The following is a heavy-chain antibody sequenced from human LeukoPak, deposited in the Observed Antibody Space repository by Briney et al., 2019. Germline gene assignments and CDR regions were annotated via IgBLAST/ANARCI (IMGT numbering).Heavy chain of an antibody. J-gene: IGHJ3*02. CDR1: GYTLTELS. V-gene: IGHV1-24*01. CDR3: ATDVSIVLMVYAMGAFDI. CDR2: FDPQDGET. D-gene: IGHD2-8*01. Sequence: ASVKVSCKVSGYTLTELSMHWVRQAPGKGLEWMGGFDPQDGETIYAQKFQGRVTMTEDTSTDTAYMELSSLRSEDTAVYYCATDVSIVLMVYAMGAFDIWGQGTVVTVSS.